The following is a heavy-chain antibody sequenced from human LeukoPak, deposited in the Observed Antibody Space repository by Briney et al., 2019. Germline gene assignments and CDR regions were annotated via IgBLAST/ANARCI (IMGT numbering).Heavy chain of an antibody. CDR2: INPSGGST. Sequence: ASVKVSCKASGYTFTGYYMHWVRQAPGQGLEWMGIINPSGGSTSYAQKFQGRVTMTRDTSTSTVYMELSSLRSEDTAVYYCARSLTYYYGSGSSNWFDPWGQGTLVTVSS. D-gene: IGHD3-10*01. V-gene: IGHV1-46*01. CDR3: ARSLTYYYGSGSSNWFDP. J-gene: IGHJ5*02. CDR1: GYTFTGYY.